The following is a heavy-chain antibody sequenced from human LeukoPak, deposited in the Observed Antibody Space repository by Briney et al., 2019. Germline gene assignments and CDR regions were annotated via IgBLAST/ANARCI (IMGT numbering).Heavy chain of an antibody. CDR1: GGSISYYY. CDR2: IYYTGST. V-gene: IGHV4-59*01. CDR3: ARGGTYNDILSFDP. D-gene: IGHD3-9*01. Sequence: PSETLSLTCTVSGGSISYYYWTWFRQSPGKGLEWIGQIYYTGSTYYNPSLKRRVTISVDTSRNQFSLNLTSVTAADTAVYHCARGGTYNDILSFDPWGQGTLVTVSS. J-gene: IGHJ5*02.